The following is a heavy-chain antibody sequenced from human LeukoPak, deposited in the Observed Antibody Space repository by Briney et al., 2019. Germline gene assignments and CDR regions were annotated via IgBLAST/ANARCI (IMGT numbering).Heavy chain of an antibody. Sequence: GGSLRLSCAASGFTLSSNYMAWVRQAPGKGLEWVSAISGSGGSTYYADSVKGRFTISRDNSKNTLYLQMNSLRAEDTAVYYCAKDRFTGYYYGSGSPLDYWGQGTLVTVSS. V-gene: IGHV3-23*01. CDR2: ISGSGGST. CDR3: AKDRFTGYYYGSGSPLDY. J-gene: IGHJ4*02. CDR1: GFTLSSNY. D-gene: IGHD3-10*01.